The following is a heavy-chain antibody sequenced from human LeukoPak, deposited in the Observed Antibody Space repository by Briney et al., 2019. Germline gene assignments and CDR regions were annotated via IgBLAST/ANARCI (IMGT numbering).Heavy chain of an antibody. CDR3: ARDWLSLDAFDI. Sequence: GASVKVSCKASGYTFTSYYMHWVRQAPGQGPEWMGIINPSGGSTSYAQKFQGRVTMTRDTSTSTVYMELSSLRSEDTAVYYCARDWLSLDAFDIWGQGTMVTVSS. CDR2: INPSGGST. CDR1: GYTFTSYY. J-gene: IGHJ3*02. D-gene: IGHD6-19*01. V-gene: IGHV1-46*01.